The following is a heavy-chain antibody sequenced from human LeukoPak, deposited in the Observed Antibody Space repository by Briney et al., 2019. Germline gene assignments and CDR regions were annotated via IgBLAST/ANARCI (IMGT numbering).Heavy chain of an antibody. D-gene: IGHD5/OR15-5a*01. V-gene: IGHV3-7*01. CDR1: GFTFSSYW. CDR2: IKQDGSEK. J-gene: IGHJ6*03. CDR3: ASCLRSGYYYMDV. Sequence: GGSLRLSCAASGFTFSSYWMSWVRQAPGKGLEWVANIKQDGSEKYYVDSVKGRFTISRDNAKNSLYLQMNSLRAEDTAVYYCASCLRSGYYYMDVWGKGTTVTVPS.